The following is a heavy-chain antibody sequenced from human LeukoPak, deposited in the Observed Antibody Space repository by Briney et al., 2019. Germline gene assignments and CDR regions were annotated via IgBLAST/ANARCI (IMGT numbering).Heavy chain of an antibody. J-gene: IGHJ4*02. CDR2: IYPGDSDT. CDR3: ARPDSSSWYDVEPIDY. V-gene: IGHV5-51*01. Sequence: GESLKISCKGSGYSFTSYWIGWVRQMPGKGLEWMGIIYPGDSDTRYSPSFQGQVTISADKSISTAYLQWSSLKASDTAMYYCARPDSSSWYDVEPIDYWGQGTLVTVSS. CDR1: GYSFTSYW. D-gene: IGHD6-13*01.